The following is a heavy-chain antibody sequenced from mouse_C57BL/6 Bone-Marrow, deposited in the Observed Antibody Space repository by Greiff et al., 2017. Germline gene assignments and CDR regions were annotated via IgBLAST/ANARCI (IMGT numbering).Heavy chain of an antibody. CDR2: INPSNGGT. Sequence: QVQLQQSGTELVKPGASVKLSCKASGYTFTSYWMHWVKQRPGQGLEWIGNINPSNGGTNYNEKFKSKATLTVDKSSSTAYMQLSSLTYEDSAVYYCASEDYYGSSLYYYAMDYWGQGTSVTVSS. CDR1: GYTFTSYW. CDR3: ASEDYYGSSLYYYAMDY. D-gene: IGHD1-1*01. J-gene: IGHJ4*01. V-gene: IGHV1-53*01.